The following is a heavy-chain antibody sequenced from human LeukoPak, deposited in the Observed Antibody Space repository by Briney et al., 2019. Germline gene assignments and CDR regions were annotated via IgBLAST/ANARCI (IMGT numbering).Heavy chain of an antibody. D-gene: IGHD6-19*01. Sequence: PGGSLRLSCAASGFTFSSYWMHWVRQAPGKGLGWVSRINSDGSSTSYADSVKGRFTISRDNSKNTLYLQMNSLRAEDTAVYYCAKDRRLVVVFDAFDIWGQGAMVTVSS. J-gene: IGHJ3*02. CDR1: GFTFSSYW. V-gene: IGHV3-74*01. CDR2: INSDGSST. CDR3: AKDRRLVVVFDAFDI.